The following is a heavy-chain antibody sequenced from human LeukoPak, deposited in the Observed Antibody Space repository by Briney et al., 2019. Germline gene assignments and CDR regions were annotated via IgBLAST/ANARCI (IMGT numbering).Heavy chain of an antibody. CDR2: ISPYNGDT. V-gene: IGHV1-18*01. CDR3: ARGHAPIDY. CDR1: GYIFTTYG. Sequence: ASVKVSRKASGYIFTTYGISWVRQAPGQGLEWMGWISPYNGDTNDAQKFQGRVTMTTDTSTSTTYMELRSLRSDDTAVYYCARGHAPIDYWGQGTLVTVSS. J-gene: IGHJ4*02.